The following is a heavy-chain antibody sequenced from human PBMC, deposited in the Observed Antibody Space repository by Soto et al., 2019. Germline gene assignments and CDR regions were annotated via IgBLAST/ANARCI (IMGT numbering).Heavy chain of an antibody. V-gene: IGHV4-39*07. CDR3: AREWILLPNYVTNF. Sequence: SDTLCLTCAFSGYSISTPRYYLGWLRKPPGQGLEWICSIYYTGRTKYDPSLQSRVTISVDTSKNDFSLNLSSVTAADTAVYFCAREWILLPNYVTNFLGHGTSVTVSS. D-gene: IGHD5-18*01. J-gene: IGHJ6*02. CDR1: GYSISTPRYY. CDR2: IYYTGRT.